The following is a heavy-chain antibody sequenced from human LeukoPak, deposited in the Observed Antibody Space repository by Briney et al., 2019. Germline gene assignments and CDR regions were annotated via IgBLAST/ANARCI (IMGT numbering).Heavy chain of an antibody. CDR2: IKSKTDGGTT. J-gene: IGHJ4*02. V-gene: IGHV3-15*01. Sequence: GGSLRLSCAASGFTFSNAWMSWVHQAPGKGLEWVGRIKSKTDGGTTDYAAPVKGRFTISRDDSKNTLYLQMNSLKTEDTAVYYCTTDPKAPILEWLLEPKPAPRTPGYWGQGTLVTVSS. D-gene: IGHD3-3*01. CDR1: GFTFSNAW. CDR3: TTDPKAPILEWLLEPKPAPRTPGY.